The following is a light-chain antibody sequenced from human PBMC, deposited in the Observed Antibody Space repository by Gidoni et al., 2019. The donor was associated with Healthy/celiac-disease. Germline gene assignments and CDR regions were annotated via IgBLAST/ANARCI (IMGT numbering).Light chain of an antibody. J-gene: IGKJ4*01. CDR3: QQLSNWPRLT. Sequence: EIVLTQSPATLSLSQGERATLYCRASQSVSSYLAWYQQKPRQAPRLLSYDASNRATGIPARFSGSGSGTDFTLTISILEPEYFAVYYCQQLSNWPRLTFGGGTKVEIK. CDR1: QSVSSY. CDR2: DAS. V-gene: IGKV3-11*01.